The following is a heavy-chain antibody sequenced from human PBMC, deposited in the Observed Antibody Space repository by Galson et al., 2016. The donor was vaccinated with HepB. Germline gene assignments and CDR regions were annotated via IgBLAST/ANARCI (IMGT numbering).Heavy chain of an antibody. CDR2: IHHSGST. CDR3: AKRHGAGSYYYFDY. Sequence: SETLSLTCVVSGSSIRSSNWWSWVRQPPGKGPEWIGEIHHSGSTTYNPSLRSRATISIDKSKNQFSLNLSSVTAADTAVYYCAKRHGAGSYYYFDYWGQGTLVTVSP. V-gene: IGHV4-4*02. CDR1: GSSIRSSNW. J-gene: IGHJ4*02. D-gene: IGHD3-10*01.